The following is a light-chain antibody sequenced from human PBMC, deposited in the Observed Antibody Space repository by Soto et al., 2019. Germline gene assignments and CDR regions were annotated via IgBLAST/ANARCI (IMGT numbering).Light chain of an antibody. CDR3: FSYTSGTTNV. J-gene: IGLJ1*01. Sequence: QSALTQPASVSGSPGQSITISCAGTNSDIGGYNFVSWYQQHPGKAPKLIIFEVNKPSSGFSNRFSGSKSGNTASLTISGLQAEDEADYYCFSYTSGTTNVFGTGPKVTVL. CDR2: EVN. V-gene: IGLV2-14*01. CDR1: NSDIGGYNF.